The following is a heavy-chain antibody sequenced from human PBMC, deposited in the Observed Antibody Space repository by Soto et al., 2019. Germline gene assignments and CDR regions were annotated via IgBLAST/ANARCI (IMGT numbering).Heavy chain of an antibody. CDR1: GYSCTNYW. D-gene: IGHD2-2*01. V-gene: IGHV5-51*01. CDR2: IYPGDSDT. J-gene: IGHJ4*02. Sequence: GESLQISCKGSGYSCTNYWVGWVRQKHGKGLEWMGIIYPGDSDTRYSPSFQGQVTISADKSISTAYLQWSSLKASDTAMYYCASHIGEGSLNIPAAFDYWGQGTLVTVSS. CDR3: ASHIGEGSLNIPAAFDY.